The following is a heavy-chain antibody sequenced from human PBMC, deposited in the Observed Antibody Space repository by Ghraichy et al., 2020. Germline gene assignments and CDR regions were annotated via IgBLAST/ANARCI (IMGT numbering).Heavy chain of an antibody. V-gene: IGHV3-48*01. J-gene: IGHJ4*02. CDR3: AREVGWYPDY. CDR2: ISSNGGGI. D-gene: IGHD6-19*01. Sequence: GGSLRLSCAASGFTFGTYSMDWVRQAPGKGLEWISYISSNGGGIIYADSVKGRFTISRDNAKNSVFLQMNSLRAVDTAVYYCAREVGWYPDYWGQGTLVTVSS. CDR1: GFTFGTYS.